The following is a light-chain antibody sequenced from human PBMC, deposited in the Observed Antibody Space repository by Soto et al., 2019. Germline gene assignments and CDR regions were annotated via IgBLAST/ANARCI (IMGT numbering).Light chain of an antibody. CDR1: QSVSSRY. V-gene: IGKV3-20*01. CDR2: GAS. Sequence: EIVLTQSPGTLSLSPGERATLSCRASQSVSSRYIAWYQQIPGQAPRLLIYGASSRATGVPDRFSGSGSGTDFTLTISRLEPEDFAVYYCQQYGSSRWTFGHGTKVEIK. J-gene: IGKJ1*01. CDR3: QQYGSSRWT.